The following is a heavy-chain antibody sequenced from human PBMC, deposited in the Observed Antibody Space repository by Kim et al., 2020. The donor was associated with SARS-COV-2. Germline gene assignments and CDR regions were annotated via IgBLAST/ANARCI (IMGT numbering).Heavy chain of an antibody. J-gene: IGHJ4*02. Sequence: SETLSLTCTVSGGSISSSSYYWGWIRQPPGKGLEWIGSIYYSGSTYYNPSLKSRVTISVDTSKNQFSLKLSSVTAADTAVYYCASGVDTARGYWGQGTLVTVSS. V-gene: IGHV4-39*01. CDR3: ASGVDTARGY. CDR2: IYYSGST. D-gene: IGHD5-18*01. CDR1: GGSISSSSYY.